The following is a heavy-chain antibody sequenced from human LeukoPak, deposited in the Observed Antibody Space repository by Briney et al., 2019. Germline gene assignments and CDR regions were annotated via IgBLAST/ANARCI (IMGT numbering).Heavy chain of an antibody. V-gene: IGHV4-59*01. D-gene: IGHD3-9*01. CDR1: GGSISSYY. Sequence: SEALSLTCTVSGGSISSYYRSWIRQPPGKGLEWIGYIYYSGSTNYNPSLKSRVTISVDTSKNQFSLKLSSVTAADTAVYYCARTYYDILTGYYKSPAYYFDYWGQGTLVTVSS. CDR3: ARTYYDILTGYYKSPAYYFDY. CDR2: IYYSGST. J-gene: IGHJ4*02.